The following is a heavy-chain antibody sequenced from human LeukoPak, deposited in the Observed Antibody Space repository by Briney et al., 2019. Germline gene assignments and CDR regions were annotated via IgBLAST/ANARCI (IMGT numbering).Heavy chain of an antibody. CDR3: ARALSGDYYGSGGFDF. D-gene: IGHD3-22*01. V-gene: IGHV4-31*03. Sequence: KPSETLSLTCTVSGGSISSGGYYWSWIRQHPGKGLEWIGYIYYSGSTYYNPSLRSRVTISVDTSKNQLSLKLSSVTAADTAVYYCARALSGDYYGSGGFDFWGQGTLVTVSS. J-gene: IGHJ4*02. CDR1: GGSISSGGYY. CDR2: IYYSGST.